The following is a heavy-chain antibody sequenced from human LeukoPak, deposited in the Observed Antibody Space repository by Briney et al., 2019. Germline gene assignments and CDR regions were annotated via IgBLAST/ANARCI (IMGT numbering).Heavy chain of an antibody. V-gene: IGHV3-72*01. CDR1: GFTFSDHY. D-gene: IGHD3-10*01. CDR2: TRNKPNSYTT. Sequence: GGSLRLSCAASGFTFSDHYMDWVRQAPGKGLEWVGRTRNKPNSYTTEYAASVKGRFTISRDDSKNSLYLQMNSLKTEDTAVYYCAKSEGYSYGSGSMVPFAYWGQGTLVTVSS. CDR3: AKSEGYSYGSGSMVPFAY. J-gene: IGHJ4*02.